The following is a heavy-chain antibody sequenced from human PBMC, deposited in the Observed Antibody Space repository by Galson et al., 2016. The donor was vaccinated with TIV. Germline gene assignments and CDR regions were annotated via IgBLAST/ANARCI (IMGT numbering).Heavy chain of an antibody. CDR3: ATARNLYDILITYLSS. CDR1: GFNFNNYA. CDR2: INWNSNTV. J-gene: IGHJ5*02. V-gene: IGHV3-9*01. Sequence: SLRLSCAASGFNFNNYAMHWVRQAPGKGLEWVSAINWNSNTVAYADSVKGRFTISRDDDKKSLYLHINSLRSDDTAFYYCATARNLYDILITYLSSWGQGTLVIVSS. D-gene: IGHD3-9*01.